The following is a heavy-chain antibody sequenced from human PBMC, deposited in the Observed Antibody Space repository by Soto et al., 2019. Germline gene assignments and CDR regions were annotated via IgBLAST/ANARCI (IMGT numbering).Heavy chain of an antibody. CDR2: ISYDGSNK. D-gene: IGHD3-10*01. Sequence: QVQLVESGGGVVQPGRSLRLSCAASGFTFSSYGMHRVRQAPGKGLEWVAVISYDGSNKYYADSVKGRFTISRDNSKNTLYLQMNSLRAEDTAVYYCAKDGASYYYYGMDVWGQGTTVTVSS. CDR3: AKDGASYYYYGMDV. J-gene: IGHJ6*02. V-gene: IGHV3-30*18. CDR1: GFTFSSYG.